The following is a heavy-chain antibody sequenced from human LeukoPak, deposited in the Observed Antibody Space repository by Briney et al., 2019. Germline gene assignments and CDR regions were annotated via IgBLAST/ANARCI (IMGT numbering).Heavy chain of an antibody. Sequence: PGGSLRLPCAASGFTFSSYAMSWVRQAPGKGLEWVSYISISTSYTNYADSVKGRFTISRDNAKNSLYLQMNSLRAEDTAVYYCASTLYCSGGSCPYYYYGMDVWGQGTTVTVSS. J-gene: IGHJ6*02. CDR2: ISISTSYT. CDR1: GFTFSSYA. CDR3: ASTLYCSGGSCPYYYYGMDV. D-gene: IGHD2-15*01. V-gene: IGHV3-11*03.